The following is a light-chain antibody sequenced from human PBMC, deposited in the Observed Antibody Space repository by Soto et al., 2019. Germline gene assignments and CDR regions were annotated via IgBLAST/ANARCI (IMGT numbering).Light chain of an antibody. Sequence: DIRVTQSPSSLSASVGDRVTITCHASQDILNDLNWYQQKPGKAPKLLIYDASTLNTGVPSRFSGTGYGTDFSFTISSLQPEDVATYYCQHYNGLPLTFGQGTRLELK. V-gene: IGKV1-33*01. CDR1: QDILND. CDR3: QHYNGLPLT. CDR2: DAS. J-gene: IGKJ5*01.